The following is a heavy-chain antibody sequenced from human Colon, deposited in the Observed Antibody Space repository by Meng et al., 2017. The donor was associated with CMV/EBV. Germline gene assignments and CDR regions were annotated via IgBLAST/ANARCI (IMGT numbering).Heavy chain of an antibody. J-gene: IGHJ4*02. CDR2: VSGNGGRT. Sequence: GESLKISCVDSGFTFNSYWMSWVRQSPGKGLEWLSAVSGNGGRTHYADSVKGRFTASRDNSKDTLYLQMNSLRAEDTAVYFCAKDLRFNWHYDNWGQGTLVTVSS. D-gene: IGHD3-22*01. CDR3: AKDLRFNWHYDN. V-gene: IGHV3-23*01. CDR1: GFTFNSYW.